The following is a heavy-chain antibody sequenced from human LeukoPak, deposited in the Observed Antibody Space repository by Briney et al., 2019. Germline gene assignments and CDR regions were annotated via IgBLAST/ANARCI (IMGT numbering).Heavy chain of an antibody. Sequence: SETLSLTCTVSGGSINNYYWSWIRQSPGKGLEWIGYIYYSGITNYNPSLKSRVTISVDTSKNQFSLNLNFVTAADTAVYYCASGTRYDNDTAGYYYFTLWGRGALVTVSS. CDR3: ASGTRYDNDTAGYYYFTL. D-gene: IGHD3-22*01. CDR1: GGSINNYY. CDR2: IYYSGIT. J-gene: IGHJ4*02. V-gene: IGHV4-59*01.